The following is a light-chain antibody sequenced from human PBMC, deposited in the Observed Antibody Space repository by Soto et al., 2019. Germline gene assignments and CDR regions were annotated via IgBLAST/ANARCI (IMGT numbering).Light chain of an antibody. CDR1: QSIQNW. V-gene: IGKV1-5*01. CDR3: QQYESYPYT. Sequence: DIQMTQSPSTLSASVGDRVTIACRASQSIQNWLAWYQQRPGKAPNLLIFDAFDLASGVSSRFSGSGSGAEFTLTISSLQADDFATYYCQQYESYPYTFGRGTRLEIK. CDR2: DAF. J-gene: IGKJ2*01.